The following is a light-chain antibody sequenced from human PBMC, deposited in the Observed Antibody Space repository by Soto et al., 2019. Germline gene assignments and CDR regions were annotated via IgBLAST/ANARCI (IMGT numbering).Light chain of an antibody. V-gene: IGKV3-11*01. J-gene: IGKJ3*01. Sequence: EIVLTQSPATLSLSPGERATLSCRASQSVSSFLAWYQQKPGQAPRLLIYDVSNRATGVPARFSGSGSGTDYTLTISSLEPEDFAGYYCQQRNNWPSTFGPGTKVDIK. CDR1: QSVSSF. CDR3: QQRNNWPST. CDR2: DVS.